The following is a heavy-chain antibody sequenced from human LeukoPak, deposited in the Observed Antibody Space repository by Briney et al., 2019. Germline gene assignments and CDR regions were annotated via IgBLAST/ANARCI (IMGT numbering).Heavy chain of an antibody. Sequence: PGGSLRLSCAASGFTFSDYYMSWIRQAPGKGPEWVSYISSSSSYTNYADSVKGRFTISRDNAKNSPYLQMNSLRAEDTAVYYCARGGVYCSSTSCYDDYWGQGTLVTVSS. V-gene: IGHV3-11*06. CDR1: GFTFSDYY. J-gene: IGHJ4*02. CDR3: ARGGVYCSSTSCYDDY. CDR2: ISSSSSYT. D-gene: IGHD2-2*01.